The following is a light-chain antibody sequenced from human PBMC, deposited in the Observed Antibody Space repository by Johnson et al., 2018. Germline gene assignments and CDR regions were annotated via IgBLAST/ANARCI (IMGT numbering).Light chain of an antibody. V-gene: IGLV1-51*02. CDR1: SSNIGNNY. CDR3: GTWDSSLSAGNV. CDR2: ENN. Sequence: QSVFTQPPSVSAAPGQKVTISCSRSSSNIGNNYVSWYQQLPGTAPKLLIYENNKRPSGIPDRFSGSKSGTSATLGITGLQTGDEADYYCGTWDSSLSAGNVFGTGTKVTVL. J-gene: IGLJ1*01.